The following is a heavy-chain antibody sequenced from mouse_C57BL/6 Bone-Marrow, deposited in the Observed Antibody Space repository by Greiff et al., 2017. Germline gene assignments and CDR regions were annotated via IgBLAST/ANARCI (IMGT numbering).Heavy chain of an antibody. D-gene: IGHD1-1*01. CDR2: IDPNSGGT. J-gene: IGHJ3*01. V-gene: IGHV1-62-3*01. Sequence: QVQLQQPGAELVKPGASVKLSCKASGYTFTSYWMHWVKQRPGRGLEWIGRIDPNSGGTKYNEKFKSKDTLTVDKPSSTAYMQLSSLTSEDSAVYDCARGDSTVVAKGFAYWGQGTLVTVSA. CDR1: GYTFTSYW. CDR3: ARGDSTVVAKGFAY.